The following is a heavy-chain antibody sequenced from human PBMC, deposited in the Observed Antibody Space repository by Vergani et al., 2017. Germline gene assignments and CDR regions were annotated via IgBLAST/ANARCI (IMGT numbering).Heavy chain of an antibody. Sequence: VQLAESGGGRVQPGRSLRLSCAASGFSFSRYNMNWVRQAPGKGLEWVSYISSSHSIIYYADSVKGRFTISRDNAKNSLYLQMNSLRAEDTAVYYCARVGSGSYEYYYYYYGMDVWGQGTTVTVSS. CDR3: ARVGSGSYEYYYYYYGMDV. CDR2: ISSSHSII. D-gene: IGHD3-10*01. V-gene: IGHV3-48*01. CDR1: GFSFSRYN. J-gene: IGHJ6*02.